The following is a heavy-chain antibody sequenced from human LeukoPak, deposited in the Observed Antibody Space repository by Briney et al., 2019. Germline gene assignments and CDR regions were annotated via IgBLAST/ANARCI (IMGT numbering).Heavy chain of an antibody. D-gene: IGHD6-19*01. J-gene: IGHJ6*02. CDR2: VSYSGST. Sequence: SETLSLTCAVSGGSISRFNWNWIRQSPGKGLEWIGYVSYSGSTYYNPSLKSRVTISVDTSKTQFSLKLSSVTAADTAVYYCARDVLRYSSGWYYYYGMDVWGQGTTVTVSS. CDR1: GGSISRFN. CDR3: ARDVLRYSSGWYYYYGMDV. V-gene: IGHV4-59*12.